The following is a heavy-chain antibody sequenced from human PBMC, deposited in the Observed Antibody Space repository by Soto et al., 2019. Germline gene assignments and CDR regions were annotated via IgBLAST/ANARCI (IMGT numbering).Heavy chain of an antibody. CDR2: IYRTGSA. Sequence: SETLSLTCAVSGGSFTSNNWWTWVRQPPGQGLEWIGEIYRTGSANYNPSLKSRVTISLDKSENQFSLKVTSLTAADTAVYYCASRDPGTSVDYWGQGTLVTVSS. D-gene: IGHD1-7*01. V-gene: IGHV4-4*02. J-gene: IGHJ4*02. CDR3: ASRDPGTSVDY. CDR1: GGSFTSNNW.